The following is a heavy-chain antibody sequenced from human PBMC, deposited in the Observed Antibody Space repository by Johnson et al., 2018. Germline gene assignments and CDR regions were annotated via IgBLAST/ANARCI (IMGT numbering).Heavy chain of an antibody. Sequence: EVQLVETGGGLVKXGGSLRLSCAASGFTFSSYSMNWVRQAPGKGLEWVSSISSSSSYIYYAVSVKGRFTISSDNAKNSLYLQMNRLRAEDTAVYYCASALWSGGVWGKGTTVTFSS. CDR1: GFTFSSYS. J-gene: IGHJ6*04. D-gene: IGHD2-21*01. CDR3: ASALWSGGV. CDR2: ISSSSSYI. V-gene: IGHV3-21*01.